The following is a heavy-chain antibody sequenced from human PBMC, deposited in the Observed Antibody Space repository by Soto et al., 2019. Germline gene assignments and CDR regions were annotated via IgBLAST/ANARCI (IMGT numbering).Heavy chain of an antibody. CDR1: GFTFNKYS. V-gene: IGHV3-21*06. CDR3: ARDLMPNDRGLCAIAY. CDR2: ITSKTGDQ. Sequence: EVRLVESGGGLVKPGGSLRLSCAASGFTFNKYSMNWVRQAPGKGLEWVSSITSKTGDQYYADSVKGRFIISRDNTKNSLSLQVTSLRDEDTAVYYCARDLMPNDRGLCAIAYWGQGTLVTVSS. J-gene: IGHJ4*02. D-gene: IGHD3-22*01.